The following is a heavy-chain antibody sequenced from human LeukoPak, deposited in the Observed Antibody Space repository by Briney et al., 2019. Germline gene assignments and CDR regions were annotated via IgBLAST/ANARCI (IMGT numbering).Heavy chain of an antibody. Sequence: PSETLSLTCAVSGYSISSGYYWGWIRQPPGKGLEWIGSIYHSGSTYYNPSLKSRVTISVDTSKNQFSLKLSSVTAADTAVYYCARFPRSLGYFDYWGQGILVTVSP. V-gene: IGHV4-38-2*01. CDR3: ARFPRSLGYFDY. J-gene: IGHJ4*02. CDR2: IYHSGST. D-gene: IGHD2-15*01. CDR1: GYSISSGYY.